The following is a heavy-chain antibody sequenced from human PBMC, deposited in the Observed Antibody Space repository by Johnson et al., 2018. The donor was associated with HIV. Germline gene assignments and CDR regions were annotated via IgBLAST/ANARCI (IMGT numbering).Heavy chain of an antibody. CDR3: AKAFSSSWSDAFDI. CDR2: INWNGVRT. J-gene: IGHJ3*02. CDR1: GFTFDDYG. D-gene: IGHD6-13*01. Sequence: VQLVESGGGVVRPGGSLRLSCAAAGFTFDDYGMSWVRQAPGKGLEWVSGINWNGVRTGYLDSVKGRFTISRDNSKNTLYLQMNSLRAEDTAVYYFAKAFSSSWSDAFDIWGQGTMVTVSS. V-gene: IGHV3-20*04.